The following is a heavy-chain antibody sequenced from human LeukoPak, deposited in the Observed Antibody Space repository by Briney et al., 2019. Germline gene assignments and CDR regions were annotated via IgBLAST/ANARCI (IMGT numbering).Heavy chain of an antibody. CDR2: IYHSGST. J-gene: IGHJ4*02. CDR1: GFTFSDYY. V-gene: IGHV4-59*01. D-gene: IGHD3-3*01. Sequence: PGGSLRLSCAASGFTFSDYYMSWIRQPPGKELEWIGYIYHSGSTNYNPSLKSRVAISVDTSKNQFSLKLSSVTAADTAVYYCARSRVWSDDWGYFDYWGQGTLVTVSS. CDR3: ARSRVWSDDWGYFDY.